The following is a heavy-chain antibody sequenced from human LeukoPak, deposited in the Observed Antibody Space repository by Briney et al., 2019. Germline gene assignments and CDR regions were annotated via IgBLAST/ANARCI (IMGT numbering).Heavy chain of an antibody. CDR3: ARGLVLGTVTTIY. CDR2: INPNSGGT. V-gene: IGHV1-2*02. J-gene: IGHJ4*02. Sequence: GASVRVSCKASGYTFTGYYMHWGRQAPGQGLEWMGWINPNSGGTNYAQKFQGRVTMTRDTSISTAYMELSRLRSDDTAVYYCARGLVLGTVTTIYWGQGTLVTVSS. D-gene: IGHD4-17*01. CDR1: GYTFTGYY.